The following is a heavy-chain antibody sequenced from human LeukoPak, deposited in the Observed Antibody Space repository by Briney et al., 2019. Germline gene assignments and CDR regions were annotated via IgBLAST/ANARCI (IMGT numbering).Heavy chain of an antibody. CDR1: GGSISSYY. D-gene: IGHD5-12*01. V-gene: IGHV4-59*08. Sequence: SETLSLTCTVSGGSISSYYWSWIRQPPGKGLEWIGYIYYSGSTNYSPSLKSRVTISVDTSKNQFSLKLSSVTAADTAVYYCARQGYSAYEILDYWGQGTLVPVSS. J-gene: IGHJ4*02. CDR3: ARQGYSAYEILDY. CDR2: IYYSGST.